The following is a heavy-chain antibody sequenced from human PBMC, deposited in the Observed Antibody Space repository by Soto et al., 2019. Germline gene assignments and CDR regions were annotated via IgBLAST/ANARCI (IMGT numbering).Heavy chain of an antibody. D-gene: IGHD6-19*01. CDR1: GGTFSSYA. CDR2: IIPIFGTA. V-gene: IGHV1-69*13. J-gene: IGHJ3*02. Sequence: ASVKVSCKASGGTFSSYAISWVRQAPGQGLEWMGGIIPIFGTANYAQKFQGRVTITADESTSTAYMELSSLRSEDTAVYYCARDRFLVAVPTTGSAFDIWGQGTMVTVSS. CDR3: ARDRFLVAVPTTGSAFDI.